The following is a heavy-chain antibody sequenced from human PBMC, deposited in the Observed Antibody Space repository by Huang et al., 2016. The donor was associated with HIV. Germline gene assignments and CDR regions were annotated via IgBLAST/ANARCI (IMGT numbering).Heavy chain of an antibody. Sequence: LVESGGGVVQPGGSRRLYCAGSTATFNAYWMSWVRQRAGQGLEWVANIKQDGSEKYYMDSVEGRFNISRDNVKKLLFLEMNNLRVADTAVYYCATKASAMDIWGQGTTVIVSS. J-gene: IGHJ6*02. CDR3: ATKASAMDI. CDR2: IKQDGSEK. V-gene: IGHV3-7*01. D-gene: IGHD1-7*01. CDR1: TATFNAYW.